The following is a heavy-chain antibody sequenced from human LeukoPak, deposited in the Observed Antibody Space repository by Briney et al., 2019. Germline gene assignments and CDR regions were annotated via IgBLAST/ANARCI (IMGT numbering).Heavy chain of an antibody. CDR1: GGTFSDHI. Sequence: ASVKVSCKASGGTFSDHIIFWVRQAPGPGLERMGCISAYNGNTNFAQKLQGRVTMTTDTSTSTAYMDLRSLRSDDTAVYYCARDQAATNTQVRFCLDWGQGTLVTVSS. V-gene: IGHV1-18*01. CDR2: ISAYNGNT. CDR3: ARDQAATNTQVRFCLD. D-gene: IGHD3-9*01. J-gene: IGHJ4*02.